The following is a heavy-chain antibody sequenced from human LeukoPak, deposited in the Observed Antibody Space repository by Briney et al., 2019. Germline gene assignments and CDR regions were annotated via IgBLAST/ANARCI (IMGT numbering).Heavy chain of an antibody. D-gene: IGHD4-17*01. CDR3: ARNYGDQRLYYYYYYYMDV. J-gene: IGHJ6*03. V-gene: IGHV4-59*01. CDR2: IYYTGST. CDR1: DGSISNYY. Sequence: PSETLSLTCTVSDGSISNYYWSWIRQPPGKGLEWIGYIYYTGSTNYNPSLKSRVTISVDTSKNQFSLRLSSVTAADTAVYYCARNYGDQRLYYYYYYYMDVWGKGTTVTVSS.